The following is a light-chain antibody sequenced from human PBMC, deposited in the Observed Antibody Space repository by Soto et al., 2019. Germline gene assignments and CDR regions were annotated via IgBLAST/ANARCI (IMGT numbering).Light chain of an antibody. Sequence: QSVLTQPRSVSGSPGQSVTISCTGTSSDVGGYNYVSWYQQHPGKAPKLMIYDVSKRPSGVPDRFSGSKSGNTASLTISGLLAEDEADYYCCSYAGSLVFGGGTKLTVL. CDR3: CSYAGSLV. J-gene: IGLJ2*01. CDR2: DVS. CDR1: SSDVGGYNY. V-gene: IGLV2-11*01.